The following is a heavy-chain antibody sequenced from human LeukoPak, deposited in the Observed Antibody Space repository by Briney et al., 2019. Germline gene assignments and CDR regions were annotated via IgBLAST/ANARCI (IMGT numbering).Heavy chain of an antibody. D-gene: IGHD6-6*01. CDR1: GGSISSGGYY. Sequence: SETLSLTCTVSGGSISSGGYYWSWIRQHPGKGLEWIGYIYYSGSTYYNPSLKSRVTISVDTSKNQFSLKLSSVTAADTAVYYCARHEYSSSYRFDYWGQGTLVTVSS. J-gene: IGHJ4*02. V-gene: IGHV4-39*01. CDR3: ARHEYSSSYRFDY. CDR2: IYYSGST.